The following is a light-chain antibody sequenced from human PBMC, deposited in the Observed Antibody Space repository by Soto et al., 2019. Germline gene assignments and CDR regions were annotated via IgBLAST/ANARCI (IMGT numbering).Light chain of an antibody. J-gene: IGLJ1*01. CDR2: EVS. V-gene: IGLV2-8*01. Sequence: QSLLTQPHSASGSFGQSVTISCTGTSSDVGGYNYVSWYQQHPGKAPKLMIYEVSERPSGVPDRFSGSKSGNTASLTVSGLQADDEADYYCSSYSGTNYHYVFGTGT. CDR3: SSYSGTNYHYV. CDR1: SSDVGGYNY.